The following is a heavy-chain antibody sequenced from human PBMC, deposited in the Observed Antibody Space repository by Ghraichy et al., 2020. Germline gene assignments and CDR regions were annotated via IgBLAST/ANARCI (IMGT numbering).Heavy chain of an antibody. CDR3: ANQGAALTMIVVASDY. V-gene: IGHV3-23*01. CDR1: GFTFSSYA. J-gene: IGHJ4*02. D-gene: IGHD3-22*01. Sequence: LSLTCAASGFTFSSYAMSWVRQAPGKGLEWVSAISGSGGSTYYADSVKGRFTISRDNSKNTLYLQMNSLRAEDTAVYYCANQGAALTMIVVASDYWGQGTLVTVSS. CDR2: ISGSGGST.